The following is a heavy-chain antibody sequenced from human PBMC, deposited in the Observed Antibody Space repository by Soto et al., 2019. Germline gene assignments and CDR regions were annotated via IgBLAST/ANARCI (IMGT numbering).Heavy chain of an antibody. CDR1: GFTFSNAC. V-gene: IGHV3-15*01. CDR3: TSPQLEIHNIYYYYYGMDF. Sequence: XGSLRLSCAVAGFTFSNACMSWVRQAPGKGLGWVGLIKSKTDGGTTDYAAPVKGRFTISRDDSKNTLYLQMNSLKTADTAVYYCTSPQLEIHNIYYYYYGMDFWAQGTTVTVSS. J-gene: IGHJ6*02. CDR2: IKSKTDGGTT. D-gene: IGHD1-7*01.